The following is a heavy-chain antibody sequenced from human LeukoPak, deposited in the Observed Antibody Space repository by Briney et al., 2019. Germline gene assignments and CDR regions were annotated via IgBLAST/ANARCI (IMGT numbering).Heavy chain of an antibody. CDR3: ATDHATYCSSTSCLERDY. V-gene: IGHV1-24*01. CDR1: GYTLTELS. D-gene: IGHD2-2*01. CDR2: FDPEDGET. Sequence: ASVKVSCKVSGYTLTELSMHWVRQAPGKGLEWMGGFDPEDGETIYAQKFQGRVTMTEDTSTDTAYMELSSPRSEDTAVYYCATDHATYCSSTSCLERDYWGQGTLVTVSS. J-gene: IGHJ4*02.